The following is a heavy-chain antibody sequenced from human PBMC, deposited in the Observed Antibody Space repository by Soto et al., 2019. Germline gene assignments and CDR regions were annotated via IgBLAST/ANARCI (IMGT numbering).Heavy chain of an antibody. CDR3: ARHLPSRELEDLYYYGMDV. V-gene: IGHV4-39*01. CDR2: IYYSGST. CDR1: GGSISSSSYY. Sequence: SETLSLTCTVSGGSISSSSYYWGWIRQPPGKGLEWIGSIYYSGSTYYNPSLKSRVTISVDTSKNQFSRKLSSVTAADTAVYYCARHLPSRELEDLYYYGMDVWGQGTTVTVSS. J-gene: IGHJ6*02. D-gene: IGHD1-1*01.